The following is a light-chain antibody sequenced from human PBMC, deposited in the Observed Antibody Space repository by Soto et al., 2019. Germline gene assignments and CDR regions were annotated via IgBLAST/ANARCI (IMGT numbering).Light chain of an antibody. J-gene: IGKJ1*01. CDR3: QQYGSSPRT. CDR1: QSVGSNS. CDR2: GSS. V-gene: IGKV3-20*01. Sequence: EVVLTQSPGTLSLSPGERATLSCRASQSVGSNSLAWYQQKPGQAPRLLIYGSSSRATGIPDRFSGSGSGTDFTLNVSRLEPEDFAVYYCQQYGSSPRTFGQGTKVDIK.